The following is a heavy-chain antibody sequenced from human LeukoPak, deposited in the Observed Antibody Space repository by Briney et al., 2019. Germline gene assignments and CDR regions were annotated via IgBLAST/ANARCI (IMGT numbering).Heavy chain of an antibody. CDR2: INPSGGST. CDR1: GYTFTSYY. D-gene: IGHD6-19*01. J-gene: IGHJ6*02. Sequence: ASVKVSCKASGYTFTSYYMHWVRQAPGQGLEWMGIINPSGGSTSYAQKFQGRVTMTRDTSTSTVYMELSSLRSEDTAVYYCARDKQWLAFYYYYYGMDVWGQGTTVTVSS. V-gene: IGHV1-46*01. CDR3: ARDKQWLAFYYYYYGMDV.